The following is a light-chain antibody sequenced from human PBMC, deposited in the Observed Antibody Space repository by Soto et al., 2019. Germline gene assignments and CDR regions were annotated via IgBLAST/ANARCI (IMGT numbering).Light chain of an antibody. Sequence: DIPMTQSPSTLSASVGDRFTITWRASQSINILLAWYQQKAGKAPKLLIYDASTLENRVPLRFSGSGSGTEFTLTISGLQPDDFAPDYCEQYNTYSYTFGQGTKLEIK. CDR2: DAS. CDR1: QSINIL. CDR3: EQYNTYSYT. V-gene: IGKV1-5*01. J-gene: IGKJ2*01.